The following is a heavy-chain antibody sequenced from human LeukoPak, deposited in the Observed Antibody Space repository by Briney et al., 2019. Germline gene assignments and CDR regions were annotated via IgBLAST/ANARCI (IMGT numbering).Heavy chain of an antibody. J-gene: IGHJ4*02. V-gene: IGHV3-30*02. D-gene: IGHD5-18*01. CDR2: IRNDGSNN. CDR1: GFTFSNYG. CDR3: AKDPGYRNF. Sequence: GGSLRLSCAASGFTFSNYGMHWVRQAPGKGLEWVAYIRNDGSNNYYEDSVKGRFTISRDNSKNTLYLQMNSLRAEDTAMYFCAKDPGYRNFWGQGTLDTVSS.